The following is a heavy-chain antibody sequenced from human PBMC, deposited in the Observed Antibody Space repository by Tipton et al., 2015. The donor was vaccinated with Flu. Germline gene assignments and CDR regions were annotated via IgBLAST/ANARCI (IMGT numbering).Heavy chain of an antibody. D-gene: IGHD6-19*01. V-gene: IGHV3-66*03. CDR1: GFTVSPNY. J-gene: IGHJ4*02. CDR2: IYSNGGT. Sequence: SLRLSCAASGFTVSPNYMSWVRQAPGKGLEWVSVIYSNGGTYYADSVKGRFTISRDNSKNTLYLQMNSLRPEDTAVYYCAKDGWDTSGWYPFDYWGQGTLVTVSS. CDR3: AKDGWDTSGWYPFDY.